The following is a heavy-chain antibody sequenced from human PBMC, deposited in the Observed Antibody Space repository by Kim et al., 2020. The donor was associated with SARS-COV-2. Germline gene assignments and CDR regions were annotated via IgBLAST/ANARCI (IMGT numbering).Heavy chain of an antibody. CDR3: ARGEYSSSSGAYYFDY. J-gene: IGHJ4*02. D-gene: IGHD6-6*01. V-gene: IGHV3-53*01. Sequence: SEKGRFTISRDKSKNTLYLQMNSLRAEDTAVYYCARGEYSSSSGAYYFDYWGQGTLVTVSS.